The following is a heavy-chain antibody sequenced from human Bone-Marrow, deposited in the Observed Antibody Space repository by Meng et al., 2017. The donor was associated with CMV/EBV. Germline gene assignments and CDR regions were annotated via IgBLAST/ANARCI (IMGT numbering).Heavy chain of an antibody. D-gene: IGHD5-12*01. CDR2: INPNSGGT. CDR1: GYTFTGYY. CDR3: ARGFYSGYDYLDAFDI. V-gene: IGHV1-2*02. J-gene: IGHJ3*02. Sequence: SVKVSCKASGYTFTGYYMHWVRQAPGQGLEWMGWINPNSGGTNYAQKFQGRVTMTRDTSISTAYMVLSRLRSDDTAVYYCARGFYSGYDYLDAFDIWGQGTMVTVSS.